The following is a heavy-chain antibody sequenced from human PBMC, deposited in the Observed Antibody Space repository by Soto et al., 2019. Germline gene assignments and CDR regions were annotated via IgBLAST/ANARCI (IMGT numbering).Heavy chain of an antibody. J-gene: IGHJ4*02. D-gene: IGHD1-26*01. CDR1: RYGYTSYG. CDR3: ARNGAVGLFDN. Sequence: ASVKLSSKASRYGYTSYGISWVRQATGQVLEWMGWISAYNGNTKYTQKLQGRVTITTDTSTSTEYMELRSLRSDDTAVYYCARNGAVGLFDNRGQGTMVTVSS. CDR2: ISAYNGNT. V-gene: IGHV1-18*01.